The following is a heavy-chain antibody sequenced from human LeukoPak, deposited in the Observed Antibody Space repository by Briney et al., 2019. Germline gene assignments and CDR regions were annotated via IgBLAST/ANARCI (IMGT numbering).Heavy chain of an antibody. CDR2: ISGSSSYI. D-gene: IGHD4-17*01. V-gene: IGHV3-21*01. J-gene: IGHJ6*03. CDR1: GFTFSSYS. CDR3: ARSGGDSPYYYYYYMDV. Sequence: PGGSLRLSCAASGFTFSSYSMNWVRQAPGKGLEWVSSISGSSSYIYYADSVKGRFTISRDNAKNSLYLQMNSLRAEDTAVYYCARSGGDSPYYYYYYMDVWGKGTTVTISS.